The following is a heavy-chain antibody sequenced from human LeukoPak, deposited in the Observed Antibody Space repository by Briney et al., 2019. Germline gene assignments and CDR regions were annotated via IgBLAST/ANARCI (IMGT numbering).Heavy chain of an antibody. J-gene: IGHJ4*02. CDR1: GFTFNSYA. D-gene: IGHD1-14*01. Sequence: PGGSLRLSCAASGFTFNSYAMSWVRQAPGKGLEWVSANSGSGGSTYYADSVKGRFSISRDNSKNTLYLQMNSLRAEDTAVYCCAKATSAFGEPFIDYRGQGNLVTVSP. CDR2: NSGSGGST. V-gene: IGHV3-23*01. CDR3: AKATSAFGEPFIDY.